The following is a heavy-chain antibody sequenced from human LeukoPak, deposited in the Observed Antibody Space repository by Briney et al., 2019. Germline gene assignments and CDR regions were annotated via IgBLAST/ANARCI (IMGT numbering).Heavy chain of an antibody. D-gene: IGHD1-26*01. J-gene: IGHJ6*03. V-gene: IGHV4-39*07. CDR2: IYCSGST. Sequence: SETLSLTCTVSGGSISSSSYYWGWIRQPPGKGLEWIGSIYCSGSTYYSPSLTSRVTISVDTSKNQFSLKLSSVTAADTAVYYCARDGKGAAMDVWGKGTTVTVSS. CDR3: ARDGKGAAMDV. CDR1: GGSISSSSYY.